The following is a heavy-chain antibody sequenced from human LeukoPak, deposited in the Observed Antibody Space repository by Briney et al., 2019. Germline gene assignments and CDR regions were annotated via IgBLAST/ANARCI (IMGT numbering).Heavy chain of an antibody. CDR2: ISASGIST. J-gene: IGHJ4*02. D-gene: IGHD2/OR15-2a*01. CDR3: ARSGTTSQPPPYYYLDY. Sequence: GGSLRLSCAASGFTFSSFGMNWVRQAPGKGLEWVSTISASGISTYYADSVKGRFTISRDNSRNTLYLQMNSLRAEDTAVYYCARSGTTSQPPPYYYLDYWGQGTLVTVSS. V-gene: IGHV3-23*01. CDR1: GFTFSSFG.